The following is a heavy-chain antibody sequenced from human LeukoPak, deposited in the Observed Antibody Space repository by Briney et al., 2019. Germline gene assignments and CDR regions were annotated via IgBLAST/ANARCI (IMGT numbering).Heavy chain of an antibody. J-gene: IGHJ4*02. CDR1: GFTFDDYA. CDR3: AKDSGYGDGYNSYYFDY. V-gene: IGHV3-9*01. Sequence: GGSLRLSCAASGFTFDDYAMHWVRQAPGKGLEWVSGISWNSGSIDYADSVKGRFTISRDNAKNSLYLQMNSLRAEDTALYYCAKDSGYGDGYNSYYFDYWGQGTLVTVSS. D-gene: IGHD5-24*01. CDR2: ISWNSGSI.